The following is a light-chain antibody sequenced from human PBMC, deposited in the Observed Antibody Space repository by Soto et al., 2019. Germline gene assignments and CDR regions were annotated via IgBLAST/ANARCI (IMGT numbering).Light chain of an antibody. CDR1: QDIRHF. CDR2: AAS. Sequence: DIQMTQSPSSLSASVGDRVTISCQASQDIRHFLSWYQQKPGKAPKLLIYAASSLQSGVPSRFSGSGSGTDFTLTISSLQPEDFATYYCQQTYSTLMYTFGQGTKLEIK. V-gene: IGKV1-39*01. CDR3: QQTYSTLMYT. J-gene: IGKJ2*01.